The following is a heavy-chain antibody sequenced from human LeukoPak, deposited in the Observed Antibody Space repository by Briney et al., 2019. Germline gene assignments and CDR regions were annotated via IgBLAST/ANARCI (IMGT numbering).Heavy chain of an antibody. CDR2: IGDTGGTT. J-gene: IGHJ4*02. CDR1: GFTFSNYA. CDR3: AKGHGAGSYYNDPDY. D-gene: IGHD3-10*01. V-gene: IGHV3-23*01. Sequence: QTRGSLRLSCAASGFTFSNYAMSWVRQAPGKGLEWVSGIGDTGGTTFYADSVKGRFTISRDNSKNTLSLQMNSLRAEDTAVYYCAKGHGAGSYYNDPDYWGQGTLVTVPS.